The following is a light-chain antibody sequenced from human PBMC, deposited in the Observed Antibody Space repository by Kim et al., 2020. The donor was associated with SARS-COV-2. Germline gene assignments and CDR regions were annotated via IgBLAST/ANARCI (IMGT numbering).Light chain of an antibody. CDR3: QQYSSSVT. CDR1: QSVSNNY. CDR2: GAS. Sequence: EVVLTQSPGTLPLSPGERATLSCRASQSVSNNYLAWYQQKPGQAPRLLIYGASSRATGIPDRFSGSGSGTDFTLTISRLEPEDFAVYYCQQYSSSVTFGQGTRLEIK. J-gene: IGKJ5*01. V-gene: IGKV3-20*01.